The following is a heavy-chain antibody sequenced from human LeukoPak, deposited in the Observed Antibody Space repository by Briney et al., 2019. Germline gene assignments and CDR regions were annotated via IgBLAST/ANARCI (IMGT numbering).Heavy chain of an antibody. Sequence: ETLSLTCAVHGESSSAYFWSCIRQPPGKGLEWIGKINHGGSPTSHPPLKSRATISVNTSKNRFSLSLTSVTAADTAVYYCATRSSTLAAARCFDDWGQGTVVTVYS. D-gene: IGHD6-6*01. CDR3: ATRSSTLAAARCFDD. CDR2: INHGGSP. V-gene: IGHV4-34*01. J-gene: IGHJ4*03. CDR1: GESSSAYF.